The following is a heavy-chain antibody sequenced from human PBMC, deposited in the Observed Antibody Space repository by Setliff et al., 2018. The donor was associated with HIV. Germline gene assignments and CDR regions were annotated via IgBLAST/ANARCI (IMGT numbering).Heavy chain of an antibody. CDR3: ARNLYYYDNSGSGWFDP. CDR1: GFTFSTYS. J-gene: IGHJ5*02. CDR2: IRYDGSNK. V-gene: IGHV3-33*08. D-gene: IGHD3-22*01. Sequence: GGSLRLSCEASGFTFSTYSMNWVRQAPGKGLELVAFIRYDGSNKYYADSVKGRFTISRDNAKNSLYLQMNSLRAEDTAVYYCARNLYYYDNSGSGWFDPWGQGTLVTVSS.